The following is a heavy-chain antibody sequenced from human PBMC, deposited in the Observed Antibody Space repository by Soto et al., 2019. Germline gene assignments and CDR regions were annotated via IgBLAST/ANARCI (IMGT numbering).Heavy chain of an antibody. CDR3: ANGGASSLPFKY. J-gene: IGHJ4*02. Sequence: EVQLVESGGGLVQPGGSLRLSCAASGFTFGNYWMSWVRQAPGKGPEWVANIKPDGSETSYVVSVGGRFTISRDNAKNSLYLQMNSLRADDTAVYYCANGGASSLPFKYWGQGTLVTVSS. CDR1: GFTFGNYW. V-gene: IGHV3-7*03. CDR2: IKPDGSET. D-gene: IGHD6-6*01.